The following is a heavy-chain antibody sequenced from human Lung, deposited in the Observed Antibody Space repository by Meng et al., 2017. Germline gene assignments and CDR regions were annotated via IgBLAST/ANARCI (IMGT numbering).Heavy chain of an antibody. CDR3: ARGSITMVRGVSVFDP. Sequence: HLQGSGPGQVNPSVTLSLTCAGFGSFIGNRNGWSWVRPPLGKGLEWIGEIYHSGSTNYNPSLKSRVTISVDKSTNQFSLKLSSVTAADTAVYYCARGSITMVRGVSVFDPWGQGTLVTVSS. V-gene: IGHV4-4*02. CDR2: IYHSGST. CDR1: GSFIGNRNG. J-gene: IGHJ5*02. D-gene: IGHD3-10*01.